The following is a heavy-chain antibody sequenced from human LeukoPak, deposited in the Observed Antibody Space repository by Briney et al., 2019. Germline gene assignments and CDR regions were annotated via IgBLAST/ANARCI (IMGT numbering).Heavy chain of an antibody. CDR3: ARIGVGAFGY. V-gene: IGHV4-59*01. Sequence: SETLSLTCTVSGGSISSYYWSWIRQPPGKGLEWIWYIYYRGSTNHNPSLKSRVTISVDTSKNQFSLNLSSVTAADTAVYYCARIGVGAFGYWGQGTLVTVS. CDR1: GGSISSYY. CDR2: IYYRGST. D-gene: IGHD1-26*01. J-gene: IGHJ4*02.